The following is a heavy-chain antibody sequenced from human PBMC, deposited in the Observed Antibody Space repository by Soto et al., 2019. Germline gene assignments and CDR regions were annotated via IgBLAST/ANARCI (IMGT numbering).Heavy chain of an antibody. CDR3: AKGGITAAGTLDY. D-gene: IGHD6-13*01. V-gene: IGHV3-30*18. CDR1: GFTFSRYG. Sequence: QVQLVESGGGVVQPGRSLRLSCAASGFTFSRYGMHWVRQAPGKGLEWVAVISYDGSKKYYADSVKGRFTISRDNSKNTLYLQMNSLRAEDTAVYYCAKGGITAAGTLDYWGQGTLVTVSS. J-gene: IGHJ4*02. CDR2: ISYDGSKK.